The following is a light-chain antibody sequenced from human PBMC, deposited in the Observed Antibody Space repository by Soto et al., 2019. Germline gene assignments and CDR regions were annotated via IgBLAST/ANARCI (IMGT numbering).Light chain of an antibody. CDR3: QQRSNWPPIT. V-gene: IGKV3-11*01. Sequence: EIVLTQSPATLSLSPGERATLSCGASQSVSSSYLAWYQQKPGQAPRLLIYDASNRATGIPARFSGSGSGTDFTLTISSLEPEDFAVYYCQQRSNWPPITFGQGTKVDIK. CDR1: QSVSSSY. CDR2: DAS. J-gene: IGKJ1*01.